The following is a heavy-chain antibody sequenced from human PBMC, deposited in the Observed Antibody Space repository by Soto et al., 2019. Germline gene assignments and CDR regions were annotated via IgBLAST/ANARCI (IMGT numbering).Heavy chain of an antibody. CDR3: VQSRCGGDCLQSYSSHSYYGLDV. CDR1: GFSLSTTGVG. Sequence: QITLKESGPTLVKPTQTLTLTCTFSGFSLSTTGVGVGWIRQPPGKALEWLALIYWDDDKCYNPSLKSRLTITKDTSKNQVVLTMTNMDPVDTATYYCVQSRCGGDCLQSYSSHSYYGLDVWGQGTTVTVSS. CDR2: IYWDDDK. D-gene: IGHD2-21*01. V-gene: IGHV2-5*02. J-gene: IGHJ6*02.